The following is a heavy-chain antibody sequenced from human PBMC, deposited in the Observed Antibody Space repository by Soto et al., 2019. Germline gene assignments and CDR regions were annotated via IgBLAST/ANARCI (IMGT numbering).Heavy chain of an antibody. CDR2: IVPMSGTP. Sequence: QVQLVQSGAEVKKPGSSVKVSCKVSGATFRTNPIAWVRQAPGQGLEWMGGIVPMSGTPKYAQKFQDRVNKIAEESTSPAYMELRTLSSGDTAIYYWARKGGGDCPGGGRFSLDFWGQGTLITVSS. CDR1: GATFRTNP. J-gene: IGHJ4*02. D-gene: IGHD2-8*02. V-gene: IGHV1-69*01. CDR3: ARKGGGDCPGGGRFSLDF.